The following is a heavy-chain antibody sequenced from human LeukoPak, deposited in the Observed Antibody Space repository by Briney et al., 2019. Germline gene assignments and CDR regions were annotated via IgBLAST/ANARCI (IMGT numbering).Heavy chain of an antibody. D-gene: IGHD2-15*01. Sequence: PGGSLRLSCAASGFTFNKYALHWVRQAPGKGLEYVSAISTSGDSTYYANSVKGRFTISRGNSKNTLYLQMGSLRAEDMAVYYCARYCNGGDCYSGYDYWGQGTLVTVSS. CDR3: ARYCNGGDCYSGYDY. V-gene: IGHV3-64*01. CDR2: ISTSGDST. J-gene: IGHJ4*02. CDR1: GFTFNKYA.